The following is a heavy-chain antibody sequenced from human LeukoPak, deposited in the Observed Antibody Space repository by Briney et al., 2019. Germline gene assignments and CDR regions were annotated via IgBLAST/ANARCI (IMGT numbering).Heavy chain of an antibody. CDR2: IYYSGST. J-gene: IGHJ6*03. CDR3: ARHRYYDFWSVAGYYYYYMDV. Sequence: SETLSLTCTVSGGSISSSSYYWSWIRQPPGKGLEWIGSIYYSGSTYYNPSLKSRVTISVDTSKNQFSLKLSSVTAADTAVYYCARHRYYDFWSVAGYYYYYMDVWGKGTTVTVSS. D-gene: IGHD3-3*01. V-gene: IGHV4-39*01. CDR1: GGSISSSSYY.